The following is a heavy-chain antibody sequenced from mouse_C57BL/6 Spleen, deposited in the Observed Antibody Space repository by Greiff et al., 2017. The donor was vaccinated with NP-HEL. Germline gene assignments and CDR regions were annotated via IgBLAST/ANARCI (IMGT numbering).Heavy chain of an antibody. CDR1: GYTFTSYW. D-gene: IGHD2-4*01. J-gene: IGHJ2*01. Sequence: QVQLQQSGAELVMPGASVKLSCKASGYTFTSYWMHWVKQRPGQGLEWIGEIDPSDSYTNYNQKFKGKSTLTVDKSSSTAYMQLSSLTSEDSAVYYCARDYDRGYFDYWGQGTTLTVSS. V-gene: IGHV1-69*01. CDR3: ARDYDRGYFDY. CDR2: IDPSDSYT.